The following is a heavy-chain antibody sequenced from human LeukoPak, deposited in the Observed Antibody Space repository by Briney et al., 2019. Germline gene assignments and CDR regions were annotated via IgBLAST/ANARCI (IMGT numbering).Heavy chain of an antibody. D-gene: IGHD6-19*01. CDR1: GGSISSGSYY. CDR2: IYTSGST. V-gene: IGHV4-61*02. CDR3: ARHSSGWLELDY. J-gene: IGHJ4*02. Sequence: PSETLSLTCTVSGGSISSGSYYWSWIRQPAGKGLEWIGRIYTSGSTNYNTSLKSRVTISVDTSKNQFSLKLSSVTAADTAVYYCARHSSGWLELDYWGQGTLVTVSS.